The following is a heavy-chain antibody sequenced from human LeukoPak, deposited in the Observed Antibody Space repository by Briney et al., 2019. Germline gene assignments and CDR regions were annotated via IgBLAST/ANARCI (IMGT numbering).Heavy chain of an antibody. CDR1: GGSISSGDYY. V-gene: IGHV4-30-4*08. CDR2: IYYSGST. CDR3: ARTGRGYYDFWSGYPRAAFDI. Sequence: SQTLSLTCTVSGGSISSGDYYWSWIRQPPGKGLEWIGYIYYSGSTYYNPSLKSRVTISVDTSKNQFSLKLSSVTAADAAVYYCARTGRGYYDFWSGYPRAAFDIWGQGTMVTVSS. J-gene: IGHJ3*02. D-gene: IGHD3-3*01.